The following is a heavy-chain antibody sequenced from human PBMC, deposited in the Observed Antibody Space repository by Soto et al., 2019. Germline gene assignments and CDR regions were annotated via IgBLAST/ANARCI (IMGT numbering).Heavy chain of an antibody. CDR2: IFHDGTA. J-gene: IGHJ4*02. D-gene: IGHD3-10*01. CDR1: GVSISSGSW. CDR3: ARLVYDTRLNYMYFDF. V-gene: IGHV4-4*02. Sequence: SETLSLTCAVSGVSISSGSWWTWVRQSPQRGLEYIGEIFHDGTANYYPSFERRVAISVDTSKNQFSLKLTSVTAADTAIYFCARLVYDTRLNYMYFDFWGQGTLVTVSS.